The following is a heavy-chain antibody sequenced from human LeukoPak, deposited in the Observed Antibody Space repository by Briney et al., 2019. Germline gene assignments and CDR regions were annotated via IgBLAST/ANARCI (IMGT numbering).Heavy chain of an antibody. Sequence: SVKVSCKASGGTFSSYAISWVRQAPGQGLEWMGGIIPIFGTANYAQKFQGRATITADESTSTAYMELSSLRSEDTAVYYCARDLLGYCSSTSCYGYYYGMDVWGQGTTVTVSS. CDR3: ARDLLGYCSSTSCYGYYYGMDV. D-gene: IGHD2-2*01. CDR1: GGTFSSYA. J-gene: IGHJ6*02. V-gene: IGHV1-69*13. CDR2: IIPIFGTA.